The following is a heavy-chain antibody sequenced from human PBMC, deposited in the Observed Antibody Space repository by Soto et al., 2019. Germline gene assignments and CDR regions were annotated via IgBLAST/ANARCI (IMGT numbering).Heavy chain of an antibody. Sequence: QVQLQESGPGLVKPSQTLSLTCTVSGGSISSGGYYWSWIRQHPGKGLAWIGYIYYSGSTYYNPSIKSRVTISVDTSKNQFSLKLSSVTAADTAVYYCARGKGYRGVDYWGQGTLVTVSS. J-gene: IGHJ4*02. D-gene: IGHD3-10*01. CDR3: ARGKGYRGVDY. CDR1: GGSISSGGYY. V-gene: IGHV4-31*03. CDR2: IYYSGST.